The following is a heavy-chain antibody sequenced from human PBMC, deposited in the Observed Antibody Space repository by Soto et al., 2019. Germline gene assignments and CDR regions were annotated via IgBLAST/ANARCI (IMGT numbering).Heavy chain of an antibody. D-gene: IGHD6-19*01. Sequence: PGGSLRLSCAASGFDFSTYWMHWVRQVPGKGLVWVSRISGDGSSTNYAESVKGRFTISRDNSKNTLYLQMNSLRAEDTAVYYCARKNPYSSGFFDYWGQGTLVTVSS. CDR3: ARKNPYSSGFFDY. CDR1: GFDFSTYW. CDR2: ISGDGSST. J-gene: IGHJ4*02. V-gene: IGHV3-74*01.